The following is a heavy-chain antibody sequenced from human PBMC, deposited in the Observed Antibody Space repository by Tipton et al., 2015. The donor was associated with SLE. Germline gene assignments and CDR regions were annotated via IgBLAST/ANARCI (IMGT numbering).Heavy chain of an antibody. J-gene: IGHJ4*02. Sequence: TLSLTCAVYGGSFSGDYWTWIRQSPGKGLEWIAEISQSGSTNYNPSLQSRVSMSVDTSKNQVSMGLSSVTAADTGVYYCARRGVRSRGYFFDLWGQGTLVTVSS. CDR3: ARRGVRSRGYFFDL. V-gene: IGHV4-34*01. CDR2: ISQSGST. D-gene: IGHD3-3*01. CDR1: GGSFSGDY.